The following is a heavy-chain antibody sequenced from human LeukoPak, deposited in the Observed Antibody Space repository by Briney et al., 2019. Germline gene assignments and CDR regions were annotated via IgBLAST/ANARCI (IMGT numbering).Heavy chain of an antibody. CDR2: IYTSGST. Sequence: SETLSLTCTVSGGSISSYYWSWIRQPAGKGLEWIGRIYTSGSTNYNPSLKSRVTMSVDTSKNQFSLKLSSVTAADTAVYYCAREKLNYDFWSGYSDYYYYYYMDVWGKGTTVTVSS. D-gene: IGHD3-3*01. V-gene: IGHV4-4*07. J-gene: IGHJ6*03. CDR1: GGSISSYY. CDR3: AREKLNYDFWSGYSDYYYYYYMDV.